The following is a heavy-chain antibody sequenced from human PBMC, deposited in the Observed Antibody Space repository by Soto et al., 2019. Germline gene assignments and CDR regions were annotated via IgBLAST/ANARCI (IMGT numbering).Heavy chain of an antibody. D-gene: IGHD3-22*01. CDR3: AREGIAGYSLDS. Sequence: QVQLQESGPGLVKPSWTLSLTCAISSASISSGKWWSWVRQPPGKGLEWIGEIFHSGSTNYNPSLKSRVTISLDKSNNQFSLRLNSVTAADTAIYYCAREGIAGYSLDSWGQGTLVTVSS. CDR2: IFHSGST. J-gene: IGHJ5*01. CDR1: SASISSGKW. V-gene: IGHV4-4*02.